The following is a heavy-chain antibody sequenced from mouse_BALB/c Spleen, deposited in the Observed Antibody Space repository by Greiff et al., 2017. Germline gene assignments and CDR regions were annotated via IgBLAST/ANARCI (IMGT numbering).Heavy chain of an antibody. CDR2: ISYSGST. CDR3: ARRGYDYDDAAWFAY. D-gene: IGHD2-4*01. CDR1: GYSITSDYA. V-gene: IGHV3-2*02. J-gene: IGHJ3*01. Sequence: VQLKESGPGLVKPSQSLSLTCTVTGYSITSDYAWNWIRQFPGNKLEWMGYISYSGSTSYNPSLKSRISITRDTSKNQFFLQLNSVTTEDTATYYCARRGYDYDDAAWFAYWGQGTLVTVSA.